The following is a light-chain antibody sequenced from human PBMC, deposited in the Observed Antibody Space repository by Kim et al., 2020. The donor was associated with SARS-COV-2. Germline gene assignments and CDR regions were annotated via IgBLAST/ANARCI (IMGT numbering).Light chain of an antibody. CDR3: QSFDNSLPVYV. CDR1: SSNIGAGYD. Sequence: QSVLTQPPSVTGAQGQRVTISCTGSSSNIGAGYDVHWYQQLPGAAPKLLIYSNINRPSGVPDRFSGSRSGTSASLAITWLQPEDETDYYCQSFDNSLPVYVFGTGTKVTIL. CDR2: SNI. V-gene: IGLV1-40*01. J-gene: IGLJ1*01.